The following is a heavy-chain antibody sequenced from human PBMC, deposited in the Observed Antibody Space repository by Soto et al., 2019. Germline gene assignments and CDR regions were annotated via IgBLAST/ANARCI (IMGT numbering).Heavy chain of an antibody. J-gene: IGHJ4*02. CDR3: ARDGEMATISQFDY. Sequence: GGSLRLSCAASGFTFSSYSMHWVRQPPGKGLEWVAVISYDGSNKFYADFVKGRFTISRDNSKNTLYLQMNSLRAEDTAVYYCARDGEMATISQFDYWGQGTLVTVSS. D-gene: IGHD5-12*01. V-gene: IGHV3-30-3*01. CDR1: GFTFSSYS. CDR2: ISYDGSNK.